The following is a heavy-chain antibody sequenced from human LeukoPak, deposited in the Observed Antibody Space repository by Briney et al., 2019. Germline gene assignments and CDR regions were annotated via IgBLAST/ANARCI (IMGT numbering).Heavy chain of an antibody. CDR1: GGSISSDSYY. V-gene: IGHV4-39*01. Sequence: PSETLSPTCTVSGGSISSDSYYWGWIRQPPGKGLEWIGSIYYSGSTYYNPSLKSRVTISVDTSKNQFSLKLTSVTAEDTAVYYCATISRNYNYYYFGMDVWGQGTTVTVSS. CDR3: ATISRNYNYYYFGMDV. CDR2: IYYSGST. J-gene: IGHJ6*02. D-gene: IGHD1-7*01.